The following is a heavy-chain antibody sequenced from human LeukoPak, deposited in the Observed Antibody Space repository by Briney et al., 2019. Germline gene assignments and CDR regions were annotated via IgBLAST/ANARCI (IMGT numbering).Heavy chain of an antibody. CDR1: GFTFSSYA. V-gene: IGHV3-30-3*01. CDR2: ISYDGSNK. Sequence: GGSLRLSCAASGFTFSSYAMHWVRQAPGKGLEWVAVISYDGSNKYYADSVKGRFTISRDNSKNTLYLQMNSLRAEDTAVYYCTKQLVPNYFDYWGQGTLDTVSS. J-gene: IGHJ4*02. D-gene: IGHD6-6*01. CDR3: TKQLVPNYFDY.